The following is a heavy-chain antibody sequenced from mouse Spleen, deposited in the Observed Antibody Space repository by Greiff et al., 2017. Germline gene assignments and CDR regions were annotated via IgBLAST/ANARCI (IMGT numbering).Heavy chain of an antibody. CDR3: ARQGGWAYYFDY. CDR1: GFTFSDYY. V-gene: IGHV5-16*02. Sequence: EVKLVESEGGLVQPGSSMKLSCTASGFTFSDYYMAWVRQVPEKGLEWVANINYDGSSTYYLDSLKSRFIISRDNAKNILYLQMSSLKSEDTAMYYCARQGGWAYYFDYWGQGTTLTVSS. CDR2: INYDGSST. J-gene: IGHJ2*01. D-gene: IGHD3-3*01.